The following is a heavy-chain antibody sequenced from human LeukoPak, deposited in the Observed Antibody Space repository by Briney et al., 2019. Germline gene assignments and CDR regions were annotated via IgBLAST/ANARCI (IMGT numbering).Heavy chain of an antibody. CDR3: ARGGPSITYYYASSGYYYDY. D-gene: IGHD3-22*01. CDR1: GYTFTGYY. V-gene: IGHV1-2*02. J-gene: IGHJ4*02. Sequence: ASVKASCKASGYTFTGYYIHWVRQAPGQGLEWMGWINPNSGGTNYAQKFQGRVTMTRDTSISTAYMELSRLRSDDTAVYYCARGGPSITYYYASSGYYYDYWGQGTLVTVSS. CDR2: INPNSGGT.